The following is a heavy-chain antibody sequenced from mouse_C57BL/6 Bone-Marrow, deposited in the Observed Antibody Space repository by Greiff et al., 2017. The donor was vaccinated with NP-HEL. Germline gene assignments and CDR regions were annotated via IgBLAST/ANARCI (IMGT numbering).Heavy chain of an antibody. D-gene: IGHD1-1*01. J-gene: IGHJ3*01. V-gene: IGHV1-19*01. CDR2: INPYNGGT. Sequence: EVQLQESGPVLVKPGASVKMSCKAPGYTFTDYYMNWVKQSHGKSLEWIGVINPYNGGTSYNQKFKGKATLTVDKSSSTAYMELNSLTSEDSAVYYCATSTVEETWFAYWGQGTLVTVSA. CDR3: ATSTVEETWFAY. CDR1: GYTFTDYY.